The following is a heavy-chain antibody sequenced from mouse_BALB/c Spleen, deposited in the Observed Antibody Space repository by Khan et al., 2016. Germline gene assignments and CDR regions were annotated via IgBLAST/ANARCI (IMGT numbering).Heavy chain of an antibody. CDR2: ISYSGST. V-gene: IGHV3-2*02. Sequence: EVQLVESGPGLVKPSQSLSLTCTVTGYSITSDYAWNWIRQFPGNKLEWMGYISYSGSTSYNPSLKSRISITRDTSKNQFFLQLNSVTTEDTATYYCARNDFFDYWGQGTTLTVSS. J-gene: IGHJ2*01. CDR1: GYSITSDYA. CDR3: ARNDFFDY.